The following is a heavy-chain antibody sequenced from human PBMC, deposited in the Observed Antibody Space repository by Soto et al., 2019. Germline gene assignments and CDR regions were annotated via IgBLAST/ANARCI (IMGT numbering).Heavy chain of an antibody. V-gene: IGHV4-30-2*05. Sequence: SETLSLTCAVSGGSISSGGYSWSWIRQPPGKGLEWIGYIYYSGSTNYNPSLKSRVTISVDTSKNQFSLKLSSLTAADTAVYFCARAHRDLQQLVHYYYGMDVWGQGTTVTVSS. CDR3: ARAHRDLQQLVHYYYGMDV. CDR2: IYYSGST. J-gene: IGHJ6*02. D-gene: IGHD6-13*01. CDR1: GGSISSGGYS.